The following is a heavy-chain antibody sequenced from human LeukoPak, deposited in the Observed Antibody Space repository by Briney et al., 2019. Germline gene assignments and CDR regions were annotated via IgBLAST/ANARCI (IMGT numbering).Heavy chain of an antibody. CDR3: ARLGPGYGRNDGFEI. CDR1: GLTLSGNY. D-gene: IGHD5-12*01. Sequence: GGSLRLSCAASGLTLSGNYMSWVRQVPGKGLEWVSTVYLGGGTFYADPVRGRFTISRDNSKNTVYLQMNSLRTDDTAVYYWARLGPGYGRNDGFEIRGQGTVVTVSS. V-gene: IGHV3-66*02. CDR2: VYLGGGT. J-gene: IGHJ3*02.